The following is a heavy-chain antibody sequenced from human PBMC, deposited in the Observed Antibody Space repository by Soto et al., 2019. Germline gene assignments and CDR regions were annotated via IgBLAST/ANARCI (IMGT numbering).Heavy chain of an antibody. J-gene: IGHJ4*02. CDR1: GFTFSNYS. CDR3: ARDNGWAFDY. V-gene: IGHV3-48*04. CDR2: ISSSSSTI. D-gene: IGHD6-19*01. Sequence: GGSLRLSCAASGFTFSNYSMNWVRQAPGKGLEWVSYISSSSSTIYYADSVKGRFTISIDNAKNSVFLLLNSLRAEDTAVYYYARDNGWAFDYWGQGTLVTGSS.